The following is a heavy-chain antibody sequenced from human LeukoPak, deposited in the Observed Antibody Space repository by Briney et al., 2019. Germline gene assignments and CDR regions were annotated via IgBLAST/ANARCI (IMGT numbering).Heavy chain of an antibody. J-gene: IGHJ4*02. V-gene: IGHV4-30-4*01. Sequence: SETLSLTCTVSGASISSGDYYWRWIRQPPGRGLEWIGYIYYSGSTYYNPSHKSRVTISVDTSKNQFSLKLSSVTAADTAVYYCAPYVVGSAAGNYFDYWGQGTLVTVSS. CDR2: IYYSGST. CDR3: APYVVGSAAGNYFDY. D-gene: IGHD2-2*01. CDR1: GASISSGDYY.